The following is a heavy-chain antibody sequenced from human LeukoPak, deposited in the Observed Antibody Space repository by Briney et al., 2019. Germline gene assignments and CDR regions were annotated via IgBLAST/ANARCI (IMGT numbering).Heavy chain of an antibody. D-gene: IGHD2-15*01. CDR1: GYDFTTNY. CDR3: AKGYCTGASCYVLDS. V-gene: IGHV1-46*01. Sequence: RPGASVKVSCKASGYDFTTNYIHWVRQAPGQGLEWMGTINPSVSSTTYGQRFRGRATMTRDTSTATVYMDLGSLTSEDTAIYYCAKGYCTGASCYVLDSWGQGTLVTVSS. J-gene: IGHJ4*02. CDR2: INPSVSST.